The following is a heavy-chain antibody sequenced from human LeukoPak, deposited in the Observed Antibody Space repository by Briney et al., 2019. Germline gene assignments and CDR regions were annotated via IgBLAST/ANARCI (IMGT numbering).Heavy chain of an antibody. CDR3: AKELKTVTGGTVGFDI. Sequence: PGGSLRLSCAASGFTFSSSAMSWVRQAPGKGLEWVSAISDSGSRTYYADSVKGRFTISRDNSKNTVSLQMNSLRAEDMAVYYCAKELKTVTGGTVGFDIWGQGTMVTVSS. CDR2: ISDSGSRT. J-gene: IGHJ3*02. CDR1: GFTFSSSA. V-gene: IGHV3-23*01. D-gene: IGHD4-11*01.